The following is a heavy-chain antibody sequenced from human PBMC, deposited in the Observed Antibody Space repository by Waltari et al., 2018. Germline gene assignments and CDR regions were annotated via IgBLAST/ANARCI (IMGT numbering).Heavy chain of an antibody. CDR2: SDYSGST. D-gene: IGHD3-3*01. CDR1: GGSISSGGYY. V-gene: IGHV4-31*03. J-gene: IGHJ3*02. CDR3: ARAPYYDFWSGYLADDAFDI. Sequence: QVQLQESGPGLVKPSQTLSLTCTVSGGSISSGGYYWSWIRQHPGKGREWIGYSDYSGSTYYNPSLKSRVTISVDTSKNQFSLKLSSVTAADTAVYYCARAPYYDFWSGYLADDAFDIWGQGTMVTVSS.